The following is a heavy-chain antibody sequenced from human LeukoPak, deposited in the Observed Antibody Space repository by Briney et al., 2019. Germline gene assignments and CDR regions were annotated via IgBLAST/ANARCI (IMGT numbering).Heavy chain of an antibody. Sequence: PGGPLRLSCAASGFTFSSYTMSWVRQAPGKGLEWVSAISGSGGSTYYADSVKGRFTVSRDNSKNTLYLQMNSLRAEDTAVYYCARRPHSSWYFDYWGQGTLVTVSS. V-gene: IGHV3-23*01. CDR3: ARRPHSSWYFDY. D-gene: IGHD6-13*01. J-gene: IGHJ4*02. CDR2: ISGSGGST. CDR1: GFTFSSYT.